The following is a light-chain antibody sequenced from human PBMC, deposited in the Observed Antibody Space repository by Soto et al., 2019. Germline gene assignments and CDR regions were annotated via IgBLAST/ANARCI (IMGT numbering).Light chain of an antibody. CDR1: QSIRRN. J-gene: IGKJ2*01. CDR2: AAD. CDR3: QQYNDWPPYT. Sequence: EIVLTQSPVTLSVSPGERVTLSCRASQSIRRNLAWYQQKPGQAPSLLMYAADTRATGIPARFSGSGSGTEFTLTISSLQSEDFAVYYCQQYNDWPPYTFGQGTKLEIK. V-gene: IGKV3-15*01.